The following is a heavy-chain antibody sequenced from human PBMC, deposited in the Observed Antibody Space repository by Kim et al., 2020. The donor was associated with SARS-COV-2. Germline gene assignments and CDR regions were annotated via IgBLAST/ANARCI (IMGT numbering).Heavy chain of an antibody. CDR1: GFTFSSYD. CDR3: ARESSRFGEGDYGMDV. Sequence: GGSLRLSCAASGFTFSSYDMHWVRQATGKGLEWVSAIGTAGDTYYPGSVKGRFTISRENAKNSLYLQMNSLRAGDTAVYYCARESSRFGEGDYGMDVWGQGTTVTVSS. D-gene: IGHD3-10*01. CDR2: IGTAGDT. V-gene: IGHV3-13*01. J-gene: IGHJ6*02.